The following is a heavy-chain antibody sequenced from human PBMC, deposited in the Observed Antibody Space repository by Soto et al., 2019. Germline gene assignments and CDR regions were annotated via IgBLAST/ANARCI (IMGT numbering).Heavy chain of an antibody. Sequence: TLSLTCTVSGGSISSGDYYWSWIRQPPGKGLEWIGYIYYSGSTYYNPSLKSRVTISVDTSKNQFSLKLSSVTAADTAVYYCARDTGDYGDPYYFDYWGQGTLVTVSS. V-gene: IGHV4-30-4*01. CDR3: ARDTGDYGDPYYFDY. J-gene: IGHJ4*02. D-gene: IGHD4-17*01. CDR1: GGSISSGDYY. CDR2: IYYSGST.